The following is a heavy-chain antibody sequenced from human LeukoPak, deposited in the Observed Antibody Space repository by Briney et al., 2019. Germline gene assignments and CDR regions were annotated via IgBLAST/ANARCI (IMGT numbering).Heavy chain of an antibody. CDR1: GFTLSNDW. CDR2: ISSDGSST. D-gene: IGHD1-26*01. V-gene: IGHV3-74*03. Sequence: GGSLRLSCAASGFTLSNDWTHWVRQAPGKGLVWVSRISSDGSSTLYADSVKGRFTISRDNAKNTLHLQVNSLRADDTAVYYCVVGGGIYWGQGTLVTVS. CDR3: VVGGGIY. J-gene: IGHJ4*02.